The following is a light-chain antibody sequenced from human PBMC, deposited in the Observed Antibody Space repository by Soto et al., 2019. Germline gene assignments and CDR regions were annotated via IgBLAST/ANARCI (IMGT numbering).Light chain of an antibody. Sequence: VMTQSPSTLSVSPGERATLSCRAGHSVSSNLAWHQQRPGQAPRLLIYGASTRATGVPARFSGGGSGTEFTLTITSLQSEDFAVYWCQQYNNLPLTFGPGTRLEI. CDR2: GAS. CDR1: HSVSSN. V-gene: IGKV3D-15*01. CDR3: QQYNNLPLT. J-gene: IGKJ5*01.